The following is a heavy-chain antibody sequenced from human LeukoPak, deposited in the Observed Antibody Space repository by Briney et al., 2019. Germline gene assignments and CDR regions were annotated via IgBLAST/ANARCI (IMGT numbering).Heavy chain of an antibody. CDR1: GFTFSSHT. CDR3: ARDWAGTWDY. D-gene: IGHD6-19*01. V-gene: IGHV3-33*01. CDR2: IWYDGSSI. Sequence: GRSLRLSCAASGFTFSSHTMHWVRQAPGKELEWVAIIWYDGSSIYYADSVKGRFTISRDNSKNTLYLQMNSLRAEDTAMYYCARDWAGTWDYWGQGTLVTVSS. J-gene: IGHJ4*02.